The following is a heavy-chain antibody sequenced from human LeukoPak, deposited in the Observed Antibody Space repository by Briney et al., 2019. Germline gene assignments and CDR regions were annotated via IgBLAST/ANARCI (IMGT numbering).Heavy chain of an antibody. D-gene: IGHD3-22*01. J-gene: IGHJ4*02. V-gene: IGHV3-64D*06. CDR3: VRNYYATSADYDY. Sequence: GGSLRLPCSASGFTFSRHSMNWVRQAPGKGLEYVSAISGNGESTYYADSVKDRFSISRDNSKNTLYLQMRSLRDEDTAVYYCVRNYYATSADYDYWGQGTLVTVSS. CDR1: GFTFSRHS. CDR2: ISGNGEST.